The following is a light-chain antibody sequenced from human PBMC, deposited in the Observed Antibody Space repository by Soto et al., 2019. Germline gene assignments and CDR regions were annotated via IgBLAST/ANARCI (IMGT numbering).Light chain of an antibody. CDR1: SSNVGSNS. CDR2: ENN. Sequence: QSVLTQPPSASGTPGQRVTISCSGSSSNVGSNSVNWYQHFPGTAPKVLIFENNKRPSGIPDRFSGSKSGTSATLGITGLQTGDEAVYYCGTWDSSLPGVVFGGGTKVTVL. J-gene: IGLJ2*01. CDR3: GTWDSSLPGVV. V-gene: IGLV1-51*01.